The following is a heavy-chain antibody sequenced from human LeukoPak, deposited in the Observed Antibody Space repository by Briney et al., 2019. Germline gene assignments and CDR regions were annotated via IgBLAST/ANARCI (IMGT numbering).Heavy chain of an antibody. CDR3: AKVLRARYCSSTSCFSDAFDI. J-gene: IGHJ3*02. CDR1: GFTFSSYA. D-gene: IGHD2-2*01. Sequence: GGSLRLSCAASGFTFSSYAMSWVRQAPGKGLEWVSAISGSGGSTYYADSVKGRFTISRDNSKSTLYLQMNSLRAEDTAVYYCAKVLRARYCSSTSCFSDAFDIWGQGTMVTVSS. V-gene: IGHV3-23*01. CDR2: ISGSGGST.